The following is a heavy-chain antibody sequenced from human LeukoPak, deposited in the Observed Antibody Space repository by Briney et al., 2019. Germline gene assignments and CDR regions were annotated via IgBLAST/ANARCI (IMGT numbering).Heavy chain of an antibody. CDR1: GFTFSSYW. D-gene: IGHD5-18*01. CDR3: ARDCYGFDFGLDV. J-gene: IGHJ6*02. V-gene: IGHV3-7*01. CDR2: IKQDGSEK. Sequence: PGGSLRLSCAASGFTFSSYWMSWVRQAPGKGLEWVANIKQDGSEKYYVDSVKGRFTISRDNAKNSLYLQMNSPRAEDTAVYYCARDCYGFDFGLDVWGQGTTVTVSS.